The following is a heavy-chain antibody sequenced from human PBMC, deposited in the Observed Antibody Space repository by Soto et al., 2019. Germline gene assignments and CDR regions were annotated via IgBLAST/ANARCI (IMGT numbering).Heavy chain of an antibody. Sequence: QITLKESGPTLVKPTQTLTLTCTFSGFSLSTSGVGVGWIRQPPGKALEWLALIYWDDDKRYSPSLKSRLTITKDTSKNQEVLTMTNMDPLDTAPYYCAHSWYCSGGSCYYTYYFDYWGQGTLVTVSS. V-gene: IGHV2-5*02. CDR1: GFSLSTSGVG. J-gene: IGHJ4*02. D-gene: IGHD2-15*01. CDR3: AHSWYCSGGSCYYTYYFDY. CDR2: IYWDDDK.